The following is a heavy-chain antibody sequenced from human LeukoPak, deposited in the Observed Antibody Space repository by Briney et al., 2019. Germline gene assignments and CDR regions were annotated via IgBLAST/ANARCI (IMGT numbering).Heavy chain of an antibody. J-gene: IGHJ4*02. CDR1: GFTFDDYA. Sequence: GGSLRLSCAASGFTFDDYAMHWVRQAPGKGLEWVSLVSWDGGSTYYADSVKGRFTISRDNSKNSLYLQMNSLRAEDTALYYCAKDMAAYYYASGNIDYWGQGTLVTVSS. CDR3: AKDMAAYYYASGNIDY. D-gene: IGHD3-10*01. V-gene: IGHV3-43D*03. CDR2: VSWDGGST.